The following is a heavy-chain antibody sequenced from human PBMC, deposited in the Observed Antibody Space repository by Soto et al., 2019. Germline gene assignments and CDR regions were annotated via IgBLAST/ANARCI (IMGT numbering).Heavy chain of an antibody. J-gene: IGHJ4*02. CDR3: AKGFWAVAGTRYFDY. V-gene: IGHV3-23*01. CDR2: ISGSGNIT. D-gene: IGHD6-19*01. Sequence: PGGSLRLSCAASGFTFSSYAMNWVRQAPGKGLEWVSVISGSGNITYYADSVKGRFSISRDNSKDTLYLQMNSLRAEDTAVYYRAKGFWAVAGTRYFDYWGQGTLVTVSS. CDR1: GFTFSSYA.